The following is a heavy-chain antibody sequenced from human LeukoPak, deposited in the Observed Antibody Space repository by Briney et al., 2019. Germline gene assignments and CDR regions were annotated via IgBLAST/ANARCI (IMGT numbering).Heavy chain of an antibody. V-gene: IGHV4-59*01. CDR1: GGSISSYY. D-gene: IGHD5-24*01. CDR3: ARTRRDGYFDY. Sequence: PSETLSLTCTVSGGSISSYYWSWIRQPPGKGLECVGYIYSSGSTNYDPSPKSRVTISIDTSKNQFSLKLSSVTAADTAVYYCARTRRDGYFDYWGQGTLVTVSS. J-gene: IGHJ4*02. CDR2: IYSSGST.